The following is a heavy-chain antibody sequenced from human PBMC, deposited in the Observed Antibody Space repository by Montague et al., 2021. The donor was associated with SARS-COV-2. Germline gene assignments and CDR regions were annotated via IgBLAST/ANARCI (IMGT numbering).Heavy chain of an antibody. V-gene: IGHV4-31*03. CDR2: LYYNGMT. D-gene: IGHD1-14*01. J-gene: IGHJ4*02. CDR3: VSSLPGNQFQFDY. Sequence: TLSLTCSVSGGSITSGGYYWTWIRQRPGGDLEWLGYLYYNGMTHYSPSLKRRASFSLDTSKNQFSLKLTSATATDSALYFCVSSLPGNQFQFDYWGQGALVTVSS. CDR1: GGSITSGGYY.